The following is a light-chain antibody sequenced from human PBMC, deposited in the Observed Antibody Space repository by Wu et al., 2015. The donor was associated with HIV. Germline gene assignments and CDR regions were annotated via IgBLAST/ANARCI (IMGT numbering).Light chain of an antibody. CDR2: GAS. CDR3: QQSYSNPRT. V-gene: IGKV1-39*01. CDR1: QSIGTF. Sequence: DIQMTQSPSSLSASVGDRLTITCRTSQSIGTFLHWYQQKPGKAPKLLIHGASNLQGGVPSRFSGSGSGTDFTLTISSLQLEDFATYYCQQSYSNPRTFGQGTKVE. J-gene: IGKJ1*01.